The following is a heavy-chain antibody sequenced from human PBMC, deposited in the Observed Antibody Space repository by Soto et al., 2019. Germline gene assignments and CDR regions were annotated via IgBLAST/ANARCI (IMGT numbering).Heavy chain of an antibody. V-gene: IGHV3-48*01. Sequence: EVQLVESGGGLVQPGGSLRLSCAASGFTFSSYSMNWVRQAPGKGLEWVSYISSSSSTIYYADSVKGRFTISRDNAKNSLYLQKTSLRAEATAVYYRAREEGLLNWFAPWGQGTLVTVSS. J-gene: IGHJ5*02. D-gene: IGHD1-26*01. CDR1: GFTFSSYS. CDR2: ISSSSSTI. CDR3: AREEGLLNWFAP.